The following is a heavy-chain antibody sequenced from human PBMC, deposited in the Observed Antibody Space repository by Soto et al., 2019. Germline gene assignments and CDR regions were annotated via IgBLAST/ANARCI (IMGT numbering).Heavy chain of an antibody. CDR2: ISAYNGNT. Sequence: ASVKVSCKASGYTFTSYGISWVRQAPGQGLEWMGWISAYNGNTNYAQKLQGRVTMTTDTSTSTAYMELRSLRSDDTAVYYCARGSRVVVAATDYYGMDVWGQGTTVTVSS. V-gene: IGHV1-18*04. CDR3: ARGSRVVVAATDYYGMDV. J-gene: IGHJ6*02. D-gene: IGHD2-15*01. CDR1: GYTFTSYG.